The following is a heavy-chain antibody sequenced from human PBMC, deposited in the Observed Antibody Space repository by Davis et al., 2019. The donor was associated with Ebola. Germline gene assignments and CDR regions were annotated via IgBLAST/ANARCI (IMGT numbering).Heavy chain of an antibody. CDR2: ISSSGSTI. D-gene: IGHD3-3*01. CDR1: GFTFSDYY. J-gene: IGHJ6*02. V-gene: IGHV3-11*01. CDR3: ARGPSPKTYDFWSGYYSFYYYYGMDV. Sequence: PGGSLRLSCAASGFTFSDYYMSWIRQAPGKGLEWVSYISSSGSTIYYADSVKGRFTISRDNSKNTLYLQMNSLRAEDTAVYYCARGPSPKTYDFWSGYYSFYYYYGMDVWGQGTTVTVSS.